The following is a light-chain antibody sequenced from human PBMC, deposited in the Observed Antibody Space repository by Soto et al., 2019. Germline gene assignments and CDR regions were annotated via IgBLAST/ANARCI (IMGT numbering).Light chain of an antibody. CDR1: QSISSY. Sequence: DIQMTQSPSSLSASVGDRVTITCRASQSISSYLNWYQQKPGKAPKLLIYAASSLQSGVPSRFXASGSGTDFTLTISSLQPEDFATYYCQQSYSTPPSFTIGPGTKVDIK. V-gene: IGKV1-39*01. CDR2: AAS. J-gene: IGKJ3*01. CDR3: QQSYSTPPSFT.